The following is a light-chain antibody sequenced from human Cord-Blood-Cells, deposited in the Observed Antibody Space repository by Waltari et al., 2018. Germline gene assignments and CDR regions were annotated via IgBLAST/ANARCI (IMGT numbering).Light chain of an antibody. Sequence: DIQMTQSPSSLSASVADRGTITCRASQSISSYLNWYQQKPGKAPKLLVYAASRIQSGVPARFSCSGSGTDFTLTISSLQPEDFATYYCQQSYSTPFTFGPGTKVDIK. CDR1: QSISSY. CDR3: QQSYSTPFT. J-gene: IGKJ3*01. CDR2: AAS. V-gene: IGKV1-39*01.